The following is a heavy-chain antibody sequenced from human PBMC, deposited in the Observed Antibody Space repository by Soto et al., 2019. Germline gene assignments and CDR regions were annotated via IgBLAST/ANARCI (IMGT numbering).Heavy chain of an antibody. Sequence: GGSLRLSCAASGFTFSSYGMHWVRQAPGKGLEWVAVIWYDGSNKYYADSVKGRFTISRDNSKNTLYLQMNSLRAEDTAVYYCARSSSNYDILTGYLAPNYYYYGMDVWGQGTTVTVSS. CDR2: IWYDGSNK. CDR3: ARSSSNYDILTGYLAPNYYYYGMDV. V-gene: IGHV3-33*01. CDR1: GFTFSSYG. J-gene: IGHJ6*02. D-gene: IGHD3-9*01.